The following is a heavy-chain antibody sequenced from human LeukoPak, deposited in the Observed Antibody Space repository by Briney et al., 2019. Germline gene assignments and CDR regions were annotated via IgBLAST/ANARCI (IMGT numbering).Heavy chain of an antibody. Sequence: PSETLSLTCTVSGGSISSSSYYWGWIRQPPGKGLEWFGTIYYSGSTYYNPSLKSRVTISVDTSKNQFSLKLSSVTAADTAVYYCARVTNSPDNYYYYYMDVWGKGTTVTVSS. J-gene: IGHJ6*03. CDR1: GGSISSSSYY. V-gene: IGHV4-39*07. D-gene: IGHD2/OR15-2a*01. CDR2: IYYSGST. CDR3: ARVTNSPDNYYYYYMDV.